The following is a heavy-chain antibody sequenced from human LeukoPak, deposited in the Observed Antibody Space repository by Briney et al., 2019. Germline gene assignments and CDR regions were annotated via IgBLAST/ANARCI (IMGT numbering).Heavy chain of an antibody. Sequence: GGSLRLSCAASGFTLSSYAMHWVRQAPGKGLEWVTVISTDGKDKKYADSVKGRFTISRDNSKNTLYLQMNSLRAEDTAVYYCAREKQKYSSGWYCLDYWGQGTLVTVSS. J-gene: IGHJ4*02. D-gene: IGHD6-19*01. CDR1: GFTLSSYA. CDR3: AREKQKYSSGWYCLDY. CDR2: ISTDGKDK. V-gene: IGHV3-33*05.